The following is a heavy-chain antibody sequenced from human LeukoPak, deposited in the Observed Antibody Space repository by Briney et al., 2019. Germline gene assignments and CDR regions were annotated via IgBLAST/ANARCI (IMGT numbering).Heavy chain of an antibody. Sequence: SETLSLTCTVSGGSINNYYLNWIRQPPGEGLEWIGYFYYSGSTNYNPSLESRVTISVDTFKNQFSLRLISVTAADTAVYYCSTSSGWRSHWFDPWGQGTLVTVSS. D-gene: IGHD6-19*01. J-gene: IGHJ5*02. V-gene: IGHV4-59*08. CDR2: FYYSGST. CDR3: STSSGWRSHWFDP. CDR1: GGSINNYY.